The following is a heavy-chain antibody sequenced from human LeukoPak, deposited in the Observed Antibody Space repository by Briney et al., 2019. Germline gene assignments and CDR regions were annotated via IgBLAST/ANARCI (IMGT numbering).Heavy chain of an antibody. V-gene: IGHV3-23*01. CDR3: GKYVQTSVGANDY. D-gene: IGHD1-26*01. CDR1: GFTFSSSP. Sequence: PGGSPRLSCAASGFTFSSSPMNWVRQAPGKGLEWVAVISGSGGATFYGDSVQGRFTISRDNSRDTLYLQMNSLTAEDTAVYYCGKYVQTSVGANDYWGQGTLVTVSS. J-gene: IGHJ4*02. CDR2: ISGSGGAT.